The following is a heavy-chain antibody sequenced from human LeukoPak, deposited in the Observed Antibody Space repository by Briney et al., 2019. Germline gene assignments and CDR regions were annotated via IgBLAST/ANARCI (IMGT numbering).Heavy chain of an antibody. Sequence: SETLSLTCAVYGGSFSGYYWSWIRLPPGKGLEWIGEINHSGSTNYNPSLKSRVTISVDTSKNQFSLKLSSVTAADTAVYYCARKLVLRYSRGYFDYWGQGTLVTVSS. CDR3: ARKLVLRYSRGYFDY. V-gene: IGHV4-34*01. J-gene: IGHJ4*02. D-gene: IGHD3-9*01. CDR2: INHSGST. CDR1: GGSFSGYY.